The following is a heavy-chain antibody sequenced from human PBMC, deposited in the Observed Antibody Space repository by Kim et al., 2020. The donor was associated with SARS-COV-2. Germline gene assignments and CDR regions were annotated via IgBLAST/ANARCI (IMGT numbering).Heavy chain of an antibody. J-gene: IGHJ4*02. CDR3: ARQYSGYYAY. V-gene: IGHV4-39*01. CDR1: GGSISSSSYY. Sequence: SETLSLTCTVSGGSISSSSYYWGWIRQPPGKGLEWIGSSYYSGSTYYNPSLKSRVTISVDTSKNQFSLKLSSVTAADTAVYYCARQYSGYYAYWGQGTLVTVSS. CDR2: SYYSGST. D-gene: IGHD3-3*01.